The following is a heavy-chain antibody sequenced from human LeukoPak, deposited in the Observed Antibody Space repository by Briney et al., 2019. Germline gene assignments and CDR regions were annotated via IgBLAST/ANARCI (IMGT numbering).Heavy chain of an antibody. CDR3: ARDRRGYDASGHYYRHFDF. D-gene: IGHD3-22*01. V-gene: IGHV3-11*01. CDR2: ITNSGTTI. CDR1: GFTFTDYY. J-gene: IGHJ4*02. Sequence: GGSLRLSCAASGFTFTDYYMSWIRQAPGKGLEWVSYITNSGTTIYYADSVKGRFTISRDNAKNSLYLQMNSLRAEDTAVYYCARDRRGYDASGHYYRHFDFWGQGALVTVSS.